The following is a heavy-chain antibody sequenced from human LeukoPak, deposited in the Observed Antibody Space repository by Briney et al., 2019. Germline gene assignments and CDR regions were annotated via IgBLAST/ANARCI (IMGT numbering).Heavy chain of an antibody. Sequence: GGSLRLSCAASGFTFSYTGMHWVRQAPGKGLEWVSIISYDANAKHYADSVKGRFLISRDNTKNTVYLEISSLRPEDTAVYYCAKGMSRDSYYFDYWGQGTLVTVSS. D-gene: IGHD5-24*01. V-gene: IGHV3-30*02. CDR3: AKGMSRDSYYFDY. J-gene: IGHJ4*02. CDR2: ISYDANAK. CDR1: GFTFSYTG.